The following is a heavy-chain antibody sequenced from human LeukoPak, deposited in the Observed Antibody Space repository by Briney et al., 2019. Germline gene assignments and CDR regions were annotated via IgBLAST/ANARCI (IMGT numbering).Heavy chain of an antibody. D-gene: IGHD5-18*01. CDR2: ISSSSSYI. J-gene: IGHJ4*02. CDR3: AATAMATRFDY. CDR1: GFTSSDHY. V-gene: IGHV3-21*01. Sequence: GGSLRLSCVVSGFTSSDHYIDWARQAPGKGLEWVSSISSSSSYIYYADSVKGRFTISRDNAKNSLYLQMNSLRAEDTAVYYCAATAMATRFDYWGQGTLVTVSS.